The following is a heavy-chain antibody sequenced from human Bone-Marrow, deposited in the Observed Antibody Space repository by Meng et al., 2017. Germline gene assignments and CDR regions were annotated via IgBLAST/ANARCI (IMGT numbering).Heavy chain of an antibody. Sequence: GESLKISCAASGFTFSSYWMTWVRQAPGKGLEWVGITADKAHSYTTPYAASGKGRFTISRDDVKNSVYLQMNSLKTEDTAVYFCTSDTVDWGQGTLVTVSS. CDR3: TSDTVD. D-gene: IGHD4-23*01. CDR1: GFTFSSYW. V-gene: IGHV3-72*01. J-gene: IGHJ4*02. CDR2: TADKAHSYTT.